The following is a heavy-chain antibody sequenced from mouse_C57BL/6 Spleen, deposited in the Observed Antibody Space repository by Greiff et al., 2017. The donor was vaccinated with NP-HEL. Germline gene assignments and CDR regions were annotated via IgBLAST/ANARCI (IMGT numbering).Heavy chain of an antibody. D-gene: IGHD1-1*01. J-gene: IGHJ4*01. V-gene: IGHV3-6*01. Sequence: EVQLQESGPGLVKPSQSLSLTCSVTGYSITSGYYWNWIRQFPGNKLEWMGYISYDGSNNYNPSLKNRISITRDTSKNQFFLKLNSVTTEDTATYYCARADYYGSTAMDYWGQGTSVTVSS. CDR2: ISYDGSN. CDR1: GYSITSGYY. CDR3: ARADYYGSTAMDY.